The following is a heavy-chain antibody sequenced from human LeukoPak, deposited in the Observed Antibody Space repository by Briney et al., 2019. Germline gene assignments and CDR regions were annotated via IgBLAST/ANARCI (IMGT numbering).Heavy chain of an antibody. CDR3: ARDRTTVVATLDY. J-gene: IGHJ4*02. D-gene: IGHD4-23*01. CDR2: ISSSSSTI. Sequence: GGSLRLSCTASGFTFSSYSMNWVRQAPGKGLEWVSYISSSSSTIYYADSVKGRFTISRDNAKNSLYLQMNSLRAEDTAVYYCARDRTTVVATLDYWGQGTLVIVSS. V-gene: IGHV3-48*04. CDR1: GFTFSSYS.